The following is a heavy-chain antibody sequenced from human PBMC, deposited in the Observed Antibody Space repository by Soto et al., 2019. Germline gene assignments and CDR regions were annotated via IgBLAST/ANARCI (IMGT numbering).Heavy chain of an antibody. D-gene: IGHD3-22*01. Sequence: ASVKVSCKTSGYSFNRYGITWVRQAPGQGLEWMGWISAHNGHIIYAKDYQGRVTMTTDTTTNTAYMELRSLRSDDTAVYYCARDIHYYDSSGSDYWGQGTQVTVSS. V-gene: IGHV1-18*01. CDR3: ARDIHYYDSSGSDY. CDR2: ISAHNGHI. J-gene: IGHJ4*02. CDR1: GYSFNRYG.